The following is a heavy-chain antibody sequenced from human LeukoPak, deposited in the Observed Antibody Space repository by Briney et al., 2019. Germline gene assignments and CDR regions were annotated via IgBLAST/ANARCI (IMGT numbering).Heavy chain of an antibody. V-gene: IGHV1-2*02. J-gene: IGHJ4*02. CDR3: ASFVYSYNSDDYMDY. CDR2: INPNNGVT. Sequence: AASMKVSCKASGYTFTGHNMHWVRHAPGQGLEWMGWINPNNGVTNYAQRFQGRVTMTRDTSTSTDYMELSRLRSDDTAVYYCASFVYSYNSDDYMDYWGQGTLVTVSS. D-gene: IGHD3-22*01. CDR1: GYTFTGHN.